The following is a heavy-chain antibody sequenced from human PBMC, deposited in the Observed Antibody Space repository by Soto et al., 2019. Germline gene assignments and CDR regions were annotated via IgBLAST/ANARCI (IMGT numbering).Heavy chain of an antibody. D-gene: IGHD3-10*01. V-gene: IGHV3-23*01. CDR3: AKVLLLWPEWFDS. CDR1: GFTFSSFP. CDR2: ISNNAGTT. J-gene: IGHJ5*01. Sequence: EVQLLESGGGLVQPGGSLRLSCAASGFTFSSFPMHWVRQAPGKGLEWVSGISNNAGTTYYADSVKGRFTISRDNSKNTVYLQMTSLRAEDTAIYYCAKVLLLWPEWFDSWGQGTLVTVSS.